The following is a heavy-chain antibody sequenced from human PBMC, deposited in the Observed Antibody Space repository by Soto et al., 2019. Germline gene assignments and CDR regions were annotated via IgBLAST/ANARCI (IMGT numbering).Heavy chain of an antibody. V-gene: IGHV1-69*12. CDR1: GGTFSSYA. D-gene: IGHD1-7*01. CDR3: ASHGITGTWVYYYGMDV. Sequence: QVQLVQSGAEVKKPGSSVKVSCKASGGTFSSYAISWVRQAPGQGLEWMGGIIPIFGTANYAQKFQGRGTITADESTSTAYMELSSLRSEDTAVYYCASHGITGTWVYYYGMDVWGQGTTVTVSS. CDR2: IIPIFGTA. J-gene: IGHJ6*02.